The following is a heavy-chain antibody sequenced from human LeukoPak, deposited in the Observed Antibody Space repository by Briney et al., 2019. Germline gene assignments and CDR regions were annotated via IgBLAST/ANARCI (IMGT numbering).Heavy chain of an antibody. Sequence: GGSLRLSCAASGFTFSSYWMSWVRQAPGKGLEWVANIKQDGSEKYYVDSVKGRFTISRDNAKNSLYLQMNSLRAEDTAVYYCARDREQLVYYYYGMDVWGQGTTVTVSS. V-gene: IGHV3-7*03. CDR3: ARDREQLVYYYYGMDV. J-gene: IGHJ6*02. CDR1: GFTFSSYW. CDR2: IKQDGSEK. D-gene: IGHD6-6*01.